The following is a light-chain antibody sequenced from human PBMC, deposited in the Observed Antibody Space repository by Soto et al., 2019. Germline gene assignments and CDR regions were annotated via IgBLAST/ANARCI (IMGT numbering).Light chain of an antibody. CDR2: DAS. Sequence: EIVLTQSPATLSLSPGERATLSCRASQSVNEYLAWYQQKPGQAPRLLIYDASNRATGIPARFSGSGSGTDFTLTISSLEPEDFAVYYCQQRSNWPPLTFGGGTKVEI. CDR3: QQRSNWPPLT. CDR1: QSVNEY. J-gene: IGKJ4*01. V-gene: IGKV3-11*01.